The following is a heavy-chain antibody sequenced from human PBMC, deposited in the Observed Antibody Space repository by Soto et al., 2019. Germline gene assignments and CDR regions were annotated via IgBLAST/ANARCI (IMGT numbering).Heavy chain of an antibody. D-gene: IGHD1-7*01. Sequence: VASVKVSCKASGYTFTSYYMHWVRQAPGQGLEWMGRIIPILGIANYAQKFQGRVTITADKSTSTAYMELSSLRSEDTAVYYCAREAGTTSGWFDPWGQGTLVTVSS. CDR2: IIPILGIA. V-gene: IGHV1-69*04. CDR3: AREAGTTSGWFDP. J-gene: IGHJ5*02. CDR1: GYTFTSYY.